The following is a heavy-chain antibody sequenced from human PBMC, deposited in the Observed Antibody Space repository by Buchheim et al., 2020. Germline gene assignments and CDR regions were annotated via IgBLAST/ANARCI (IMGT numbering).Heavy chain of an antibody. CDR1: GGSISSSNW. CDR2: IYQSGST. D-gene: IGHD2-2*01. J-gene: IGHJ6*03. Sequence: QVQLQESGPGLVKPSGTLSLTCAVSGGSISSSNWWSWVRQPPGKGLEWIGEIYQSGSTNYNPSLKSRVTISVDKSKNQFSLKLSSVTAADTAVYYCARGGDCSSTSCYYYYYYYMDVWGKGTT. CDR3: ARGGDCSSTSCYYYYYYYMDV. V-gene: IGHV4-4*02.